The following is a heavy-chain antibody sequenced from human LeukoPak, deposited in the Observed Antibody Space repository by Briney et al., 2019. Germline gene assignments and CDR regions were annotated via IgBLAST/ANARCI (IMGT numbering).Heavy chain of an antibody. CDR3: AREGYSSGWSDLRVRYFDY. CDR1: GGSISSGSYY. CDR2: MYYSGST. D-gene: IGHD6-19*01. V-gene: IGHV4-39*07. J-gene: IGHJ4*02. Sequence: SETLSLTCTVSGGSISSGSYYWGWIRQPPGKGLEWIGSMYYSGSTYHNPSLKSRVTISMDTSKNQFSLKLSSVTAADTAVYYCAREGYSSGWSDLRVRYFDYWGQGTLVTVSS.